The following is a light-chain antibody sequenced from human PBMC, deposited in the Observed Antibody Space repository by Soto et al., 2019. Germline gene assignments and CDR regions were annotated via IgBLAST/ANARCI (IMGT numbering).Light chain of an antibody. CDR1: QSISSW. V-gene: IGKV1-5*03. CDR2: KAS. Sequence: DIQMTQSPSTLSASAGDRVTITCRASQSISSWLAWYQQKPGKAPKLLIYKASSLESGVPSRFSGSGSGTEFTLTISSLQPDDFATYYCQQYNSYPTFGQGTKVDIK. J-gene: IGKJ1*01. CDR3: QQYNSYPT.